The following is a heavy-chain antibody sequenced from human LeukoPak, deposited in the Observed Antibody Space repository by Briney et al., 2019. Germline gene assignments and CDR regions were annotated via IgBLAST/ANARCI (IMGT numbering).Heavy chain of an antibody. J-gene: IGHJ3*02. CDR1: GFTFISYG. CDR2: FRYFGVNK. Sequence: GGSLRLSFAASGFTFISYGLSWVRQAPGKGLEGVSFFRYFGVNKYYAASVKGRFTISRDNSKNTLYLQMNSLRPEDTALYYCAKEGDYYGSGSHRDAFDMWGQGTMVTVSS. V-gene: IGHV3-30*02. CDR3: AKEGDYYGSGSHRDAFDM. D-gene: IGHD3-10*01.